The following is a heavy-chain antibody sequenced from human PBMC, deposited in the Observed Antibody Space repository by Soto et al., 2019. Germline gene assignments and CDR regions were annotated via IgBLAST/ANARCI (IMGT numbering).Heavy chain of an antibody. D-gene: IGHD3-22*01. Sequence: QVQLVQSGAEVKKPGASVKVSCKASGYTFTGYFMYWVRQGPGQGLEWMGWINPNSGETNYAQKCQGRGTMTRDMSIRTAYMELRRLTSDDTSIYYCASVRTYYDRSGSLDYWGQGTLVTVSS. CDR3: ASVRTYYDRSGSLDY. V-gene: IGHV1-2*02. CDR1: GYTFTGYF. CDR2: INPNSGET. J-gene: IGHJ4*02.